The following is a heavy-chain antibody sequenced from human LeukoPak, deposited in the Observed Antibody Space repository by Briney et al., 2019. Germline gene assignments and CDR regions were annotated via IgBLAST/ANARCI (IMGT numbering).Heavy chain of an antibody. CDR1: GGSISSYY. Sequence: SETLSLTCTVSGGSISSYYWRWIRQPPGKGLEWIGYIYYSGSTNYNPSLKSRLTISVDTSKNQFSLKLSSVTAADTAVYYCARGSDCFDYWGQGTLVTVSS. CDR2: IYYSGST. V-gene: IGHV4-59*01. D-gene: IGHD3-3*01. J-gene: IGHJ4*02. CDR3: ARGSDCFDY.